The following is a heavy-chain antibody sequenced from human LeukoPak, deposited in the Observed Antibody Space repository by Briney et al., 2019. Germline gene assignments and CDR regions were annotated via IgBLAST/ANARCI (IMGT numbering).Heavy chain of an antibody. V-gene: IGHV4-59*01. Sequence: SETLSLTCTASGGSISSYYWSWIRQPPGKGLEWIGYIYYSGSTNYNPSLKSRVTISVDTSKNQFSLKLSSVTAADTAVYYCARDLEGYYFDYWGQGTLVTVSS. D-gene: IGHD3-3*01. J-gene: IGHJ4*02. CDR3: ARDLEGYYFDY. CDR2: IYYSGST. CDR1: GGSISSYY.